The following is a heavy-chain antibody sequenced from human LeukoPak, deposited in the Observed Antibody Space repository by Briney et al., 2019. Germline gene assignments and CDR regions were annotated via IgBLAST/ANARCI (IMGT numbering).Heavy chain of an antibody. CDR3: ARSTMIVAEDAFDI. Sequence: ASVTVSFKASGYTFTGYYMHWVRQAPGQGLEWMGWINPNSGGTNYAQKFQGRVTMTRDTSISTAYMELSRLRSDDTAVYYCARSTMIVAEDAFDIWGQGTMVTVSS. V-gene: IGHV1-2*02. J-gene: IGHJ3*02. CDR1: GYTFTGYY. CDR2: INPNSGGT. D-gene: IGHD3-22*01.